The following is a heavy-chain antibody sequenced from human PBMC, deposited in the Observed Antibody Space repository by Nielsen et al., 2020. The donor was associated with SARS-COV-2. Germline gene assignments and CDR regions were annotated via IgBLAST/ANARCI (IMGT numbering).Heavy chain of an antibody. CDR3: AREGQDASGTERRGMDV. CDR2: IYPRDSDT. D-gene: IGHD3-10*01. CDR1: GYTFSNFW. Sequence: GESLKISCKASGYTFSNFWIGWVRQMPGRGLEWMGIIYPRDSDTRYSPSFQGQVTISADTSISTAYLQWSSLKASDTAIYYCAREGQDASGTERRGMDVWGQGTTVTVSS. V-gene: IGHV5-51*01. J-gene: IGHJ6*02.